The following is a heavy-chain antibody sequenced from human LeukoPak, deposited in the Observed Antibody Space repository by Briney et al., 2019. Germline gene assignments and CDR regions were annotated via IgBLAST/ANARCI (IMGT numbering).Heavy chain of an antibody. CDR2: TSGHNSDT. Sequence: ASVRVSGKASGYSLSTFGINWVRQAPGKGLEWMGWTSGHNSDTNYAQNVQGRVTMTTDTSTSTAYIELRSLKSDDTAIYYCAIGCSSISCYVVFDNWGQGTLVTVSS. J-gene: IGHJ4*02. V-gene: IGHV1-18*01. CDR3: AIGCSSISCYVVFDN. D-gene: IGHD2-2*01. CDR1: GYSLSTFG.